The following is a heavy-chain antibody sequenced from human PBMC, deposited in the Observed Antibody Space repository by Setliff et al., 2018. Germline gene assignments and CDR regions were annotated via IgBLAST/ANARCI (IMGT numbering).Heavy chain of an antibody. CDR2: ISARTGLT. CDR1: GFTFSNAW. J-gene: IGHJ4*02. Sequence: PGGSLRLSCAASGFTFSNAWMTWVRQAPGEGLEWVSGISARTGLTYYADSVKGRFTMSRDISKNTVYLHMTSLRAEDTAMYYCAKRGDTRTFGYWGQGTLVTVSS. CDR3: AKRGDTRTFGY. D-gene: IGHD5-18*01. V-gene: IGHV3-23*01.